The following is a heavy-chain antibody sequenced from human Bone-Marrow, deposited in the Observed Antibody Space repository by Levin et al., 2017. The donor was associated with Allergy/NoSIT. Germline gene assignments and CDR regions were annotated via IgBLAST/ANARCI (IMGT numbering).Heavy chain of an antibody. D-gene: IGHD3-16*02. Sequence: KISCRASGGAFSDFAFSWVRQAPGQGLEWLGGIIPTFGTPDYAHNFQGRVTITADEGTSTVYMELSSLRSEDTAVYYCARSRDSMMTFGGVIAAYFFDYWGQGTLVTVST. J-gene: IGHJ4*02. CDR2: IIPTFGTP. V-gene: IGHV1-69*01. CDR1: GGAFSDFA. CDR3: ARSRDSMMTFGGVIAAYFFDY.